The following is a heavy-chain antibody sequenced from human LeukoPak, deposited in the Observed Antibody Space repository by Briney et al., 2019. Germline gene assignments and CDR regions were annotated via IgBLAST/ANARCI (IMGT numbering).Heavy chain of an antibody. J-gene: IGHJ4*02. CDR3: ARATGAYGPPFDF. CDR2: IWYDGSKD. D-gene: IGHD2-8*02. CDR1: GFSFSSHG. V-gene: IGHV3-33*01. Sequence: SLRLSCVASGFSFSSHGMHWVRQAPGKGLEWVAVIWYDGSKDYYADSVEGRFTIYRDSSKNTVHLQMNSLRADDTAVYYCARATGAYGPPFDFWGQGILVTVSS.